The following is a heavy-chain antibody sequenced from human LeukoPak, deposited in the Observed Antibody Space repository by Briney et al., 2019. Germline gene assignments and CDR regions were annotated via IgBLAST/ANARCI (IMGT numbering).Heavy chain of an antibody. Sequence: SETLSLTCTVSGGSISSSSYYWGWIRQPPGKGLEWIGSIYYSGTTYYNPSLKSRVTISVDTSKNQFSLKLSSVTAADTAVYYCARVACSTSCYTRGWFDPWGQGTLVTVSS. J-gene: IGHJ5*02. D-gene: IGHD2-2*02. V-gene: IGHV4-39*07. CDR1: GGSISSSSYY. CDR3: ARVACSTSCYTRGWFDP. CDR2: IYYSGTT.